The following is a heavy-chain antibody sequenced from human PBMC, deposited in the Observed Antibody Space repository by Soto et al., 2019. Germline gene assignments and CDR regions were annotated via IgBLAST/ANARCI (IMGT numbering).Heavy chain of an antibody. Sequence: QVQLVQSGAEVKKPGSSVKVSCKASGGTFSSYAISWVRQAPGQGLEWMGGIIPIFGTVNYAQKFQGRVTITADESTSTAYMELSSLRSEDTAVYYCARDRGPYYYDSSGYPGASWLGYWGQGTLVTVSS. CDR2: IIPIFGTV. CDR3: ARDRGPYYYDSSGYPGASWLGY. V-gene: IGHV1-69*01. D-gene: IGHD3-22*01. CDR1: GGTFSSYA. J-gene: IGHJ4*02.